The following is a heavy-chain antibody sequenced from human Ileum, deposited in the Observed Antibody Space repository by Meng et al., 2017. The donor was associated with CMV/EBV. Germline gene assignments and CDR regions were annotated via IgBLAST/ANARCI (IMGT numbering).Heavy chain of an antibody. V-gene: IGHV7-4-1*02. J-gene: IGHJ4*02. Sequence: CKTSGYTFTSNNIIWVRQAPGHGPAWMGWIDTNTGNPTYAQGFTGRFVFSLDTSVNTAYLQISSLKAEDTAVYYCARDGLSGRYFDYWGQGTLVTVSS. D-gene: IGHD1-26*01. CDR2: IDTNTGNP. CDR3: ARDGLSGRYFDY. CDR1: GYTFTSNN.